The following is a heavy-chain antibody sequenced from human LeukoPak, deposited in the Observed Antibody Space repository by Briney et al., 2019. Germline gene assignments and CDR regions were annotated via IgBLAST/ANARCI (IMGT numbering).Heavy chain of an antibody. Sequence: SETLSLTCTVSGGSISSYYWSWIRQPPGKGLEWIGYIYYSESTNYNPSLKSRVTISVDTSKNQFSLKLSSVTAADTAVYYCARGLAYCGGDCYSHWGQGTLVTVSP. CDR3: ARGLAYCGGDCYSH. J-gene: IGHJ4*02. V-gene: IGHV4-59*01. D-gene: IGHD2-21*02. CDR2: IYYSEST. CDR1: GGSISSYY.